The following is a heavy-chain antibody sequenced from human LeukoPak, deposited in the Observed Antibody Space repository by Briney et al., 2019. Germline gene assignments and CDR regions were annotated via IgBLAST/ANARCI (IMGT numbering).Heavy chain of an antibody. CDR3: ASEAFDI. V-gene: IGHV4-61*02. Sequence: PSQTLSLTCTVSGGSITSGSYYWSWIRQPAGKGLEWIGRIYTSGSTNYNPSLKSRVTISIDTSKNQFSLKLNSVTAADTALYYCASEAFDIWGQGTMVTVSS. CDR1: GGSITSGSYY. CDR2: IYTSGST. J-gene: IGHJ3*02.